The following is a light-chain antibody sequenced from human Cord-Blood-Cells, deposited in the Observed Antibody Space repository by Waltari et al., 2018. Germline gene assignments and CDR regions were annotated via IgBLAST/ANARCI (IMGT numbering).Light chain of an antibody. J-gene: IGLJ3*02. CDR1: SSYVGGYNH. Sequence: QSALTQPRSVSGSPGQSGTIPCTGTSSYVGGYNHVPWYQQHPGKAPKLIIYDVSKRPSGVSDRFSGSKSGNTASLTISGLQAEDEADYYCCSYAGSLRVFGGGTKLTVL. V-gene: IGLV2-11*01. CDR3: CSYAGSLRV. CDR2: DVS.